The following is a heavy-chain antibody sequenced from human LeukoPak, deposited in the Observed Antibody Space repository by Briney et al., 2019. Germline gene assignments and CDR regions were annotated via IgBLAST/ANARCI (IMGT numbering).Heavy chain of an antibody. V-gene: IGHV4-39*01. J-gene: IGHJ6*03. D-gene: IGHD6-6*01. CDR2: IYYSGST. CDR3: ASLARPSYYYYYMDV. Sequence: PSETLSLTCTVSGGSVTSSHYYWGWIRQPPGKGLEWIGSIYYSGSTYYNPSLKSRVTISVDTSKNQFSLNLSSVTAADTAVYYCASLARPSYYYYYMDVWGKGTTVTVSS. CDR1: GGSVTSSHYY.